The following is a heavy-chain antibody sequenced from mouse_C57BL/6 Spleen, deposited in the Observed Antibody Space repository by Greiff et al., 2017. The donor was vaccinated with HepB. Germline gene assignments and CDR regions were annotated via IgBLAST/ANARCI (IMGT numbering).Heavy chain of an antibody. Sequence: VHVKQSGAELVRPGASVKLSCTASGFNIKDDYMHWVKQRPEQGLEWIGWIDPENGDTEYASKFQGKATITADTSSNTAYLQLSSLTSEDTAVYYCTAYYGSRDYWGQGTTLTVSS. J-gene: IGHJ2*01. CDR1: GFNIKDDY. CDR2: IDPENGDT. V-gene: IGHV14-4*01. D-gene: IGHD1-1*01. CDR3: TAYYGSRDY.